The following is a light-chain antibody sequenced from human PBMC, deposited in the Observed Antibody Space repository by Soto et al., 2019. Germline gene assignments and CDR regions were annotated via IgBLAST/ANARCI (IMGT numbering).Light chain of an antibody. CDR1: ERISHS. J-gene: IGKJ5*01. CDR2: DAS. Sequence: EKVMTQSPATLSLSPGNRVTLSCRANERISHSLAWYQQKPGQAPRILIYDASFRATGIPERFSGSGSGTDFTLSISSLEPEDFVVYYCQLSQQRSSWPPIAFGQGTRLEIK. CDR3: QLSQQRSSWPPIA. V-gene: IGKV3-11*01.